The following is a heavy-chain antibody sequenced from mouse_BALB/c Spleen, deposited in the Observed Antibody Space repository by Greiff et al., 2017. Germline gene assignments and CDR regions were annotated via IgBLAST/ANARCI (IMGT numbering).Heavy chain of an antibody. Sequence: EVQGVESGPGLVKPSQSLSLTCTVTGYSITSDYAWNWIRQFPGNKLEWMGYISYSGSTSYNPSLKSRISITRDTSKNQFFLQLNSVTTEDTATYYCARDGKEWDYWGQGTTLTVSS. V-gene: IGHV3-2*02. J-gene: IGHJ2*01. D-gene: IGHD1-3*01. CDR2: ISYSGST. CDR1: GYSITSDYA. CDR3: ARDGKEWDY.